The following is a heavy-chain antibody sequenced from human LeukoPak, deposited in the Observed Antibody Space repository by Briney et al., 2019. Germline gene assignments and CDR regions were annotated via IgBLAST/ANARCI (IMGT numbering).Heavy chain of an antibody. Sequence: PSETLSLTCTVSGGSVISGSYYWSWIRQPPGKGLEWIGYMYYSGSTNYNPSLKSRVTISVDTSKTQFSRKLTSITAADTAVYYCARGITLESYFDYWGQGTLVTVSS. J-gene: IGHJ4*02. CDR2: MYYSGST. D-gene: IGHD1-1*01. CDR3: ARGITLESYFDY. V-gene: IGHV4-61*01. CDR1: GGSVISGSYY.